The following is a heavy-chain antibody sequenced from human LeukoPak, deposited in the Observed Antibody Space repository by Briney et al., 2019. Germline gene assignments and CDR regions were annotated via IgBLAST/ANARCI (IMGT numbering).Heavy chain of an antibody. CDR2: ISGSGGDT. D-gene: IGHD1-26*01. CDR1: GFTFSSYA. J-gene: IGHJ4*02. CDR3: ARARRIVGVGYFDY. Sequence: GGSLRLSCTASGFTFSSYAMSWVRQAPGKGLEWVSGISGSGGDTVYADSVKGRFTISRDNSKNTLFLQMNSLRDGDTAIYYCARARRIVGVGYFDYWGQGTLVTVSS. V-gene: IGHV3-23*01.